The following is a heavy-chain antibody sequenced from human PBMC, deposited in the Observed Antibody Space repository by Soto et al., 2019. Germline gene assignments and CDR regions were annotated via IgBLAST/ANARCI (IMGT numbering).Heavy chain of an antibody. D-gene: IGHD3-22*01. V-gene: IGHV1-3*01. J-gene: IGHJ4*02. CDR2: INAGNGNT. CDR3: ARDESYYDSSGYSY. Sequence: ASVKVSCKASGYTFTSYAMHWVRQAPGQRLEWMGWINAGNGNTKYSQKFQGRVTITRDTSASTAYMELSSLRSEDTAVYYCARDESYYDSSGYSYWGQGPLVTVSS. CDR1: GYTFTSYA.